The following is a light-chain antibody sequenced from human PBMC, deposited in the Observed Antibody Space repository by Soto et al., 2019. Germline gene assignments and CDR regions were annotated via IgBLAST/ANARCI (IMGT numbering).Light chain of an antibody. CDR2: DVS. CDR1: SSDIGDYNY. V-gene: IGLV2-14*01. Sequence: QSVLTQPASVSGSPGQSITISCTGTSSDIGDYNYVSWYQQHPGKAPKLMIYDVSNRPSGVSNRFSGSKSGNTASLTISGLRAEDEADYYCSSYTSSSTLVLFGGGTKVTVL. J-gene: IGLJ2*01. CDR3: SSYTSSSTLVL.